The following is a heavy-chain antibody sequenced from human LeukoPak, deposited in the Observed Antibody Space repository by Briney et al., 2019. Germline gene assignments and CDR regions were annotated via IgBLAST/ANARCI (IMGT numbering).Heavy chain of an antibody. CDR3: ARLVGAKSLDY. J-gene: IGHJ4*02. Sequence: GGSLRLSCAASGFSFSNYWMSWVRQAPGKGLEWVAIIKQDGSDKYYVDSLKGRFTISRDNAKNSLCLQMNSLRAEDTAVYYCARLVGAKSLDYWGQGTLVTVSS. D-gene: IGHD1-26*01. CDR1: GFSFSNYW. CDR2: IKQDGSDK. V-gene: IGHV3-7*01.